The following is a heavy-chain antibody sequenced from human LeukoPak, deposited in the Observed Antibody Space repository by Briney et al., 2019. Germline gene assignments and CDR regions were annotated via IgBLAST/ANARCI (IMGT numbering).Heavy chain of an antibody. CDR2: IYSGGST. CDR1: GFTVSSNY. Sequence: GGSLRLSCAASGFTVSSNYMSWVRQAPGKGLEWVSVIYSGGSTYYADSVKGRFTISRDNAKNTLHLQLNSLGAEDTAVYYCARVFYGGSSDYWGQGTLVTVSS. V-gene: IGHV3-66*01. D-gene: IGHD1-26*01. J-gene: IGHJ4*02. CDR3: ARVFYGGSSDY.